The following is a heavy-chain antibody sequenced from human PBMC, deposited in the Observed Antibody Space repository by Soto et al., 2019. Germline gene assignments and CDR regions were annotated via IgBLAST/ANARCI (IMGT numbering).Heavy chain of an antibody. J-gene: IGHJ6*03. CDR3: ARTTVTASYYYMDV. D-gene: IGHD4-17*01. Sequence: QVQLVQSGAEVKQPGASVKVSCKASGYTFTNYGFTWVRQAPGQGLEWLGWINTYNGNTKYAQKVQGRLTMTTDTSTSTANMELTSLRSDDTALYYCARTTVTASYYYMDVWGKGSTVTVSS. CDR1: GYTFTNYG. CDR2: INTYNGNT. V-gene: IGHV1-18*01.